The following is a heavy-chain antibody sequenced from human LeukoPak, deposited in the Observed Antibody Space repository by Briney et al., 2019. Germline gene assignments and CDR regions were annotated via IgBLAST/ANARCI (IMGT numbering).Heavy chain of an antibody. CDR2: MSGSGGST. CDR1: GFTFSSYA. D-gene: IGHD3-9*01. J-gene: IGHJ4*02. Sequence: GGSLRPSCAASGFTFSSYAMGWVRQAPGRGLEWVSAMSGSGGSTYFADSVKGRFTISRDKSKNTLYLQMNSLRAEDTAVYYCVKVDNGILTGYYAFDYWGQGTLVTVSS. V-gene: IGHV3-23*01. CDR3: VKVDNGILTGYYAFDY.